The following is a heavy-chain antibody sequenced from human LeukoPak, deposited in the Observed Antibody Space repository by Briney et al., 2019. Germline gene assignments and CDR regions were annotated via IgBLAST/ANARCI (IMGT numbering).Heavy chain of an antibody. J-gene: IGHJ4*02. CDR3: ARQQVGATIPLDY. CDR1: GYSFTTYW. V-gene: IGHV5-51*01. D-gene: IGHD1-26*01. CDR2: IYPGDSDT. Sequence: GESLKISCKGSGYSFTTYWIAWVRQMPGKGLEWMGIIYPGDSDTRYSPSFQGQVTISADKSISTAYLQWSSLKASDTAMYFCARQQVGATIPLDYWGQGTLSPSPQ.